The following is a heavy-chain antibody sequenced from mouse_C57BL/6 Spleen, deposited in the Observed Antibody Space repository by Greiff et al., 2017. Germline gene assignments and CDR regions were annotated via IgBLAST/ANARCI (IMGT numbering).Heavy chain of an antibody. CDR2: IRSKSNNYAT. CDR3: VRHGGAYYSNYGAKDY. J-gene: IGHJ4*01. CDR1: GFSFNTYA. Sequence: EVQRVESGGGLVQPKGSLKLSCAASGFSFNTYAMNWVRQAPGKGLEWVARIRSKSNNYATYYADSVKDRFTISRDDSESMLYLQMNNLKTEDTAMYYGVRHGGAYYSNYGAKDYWGQGTSVTVSS. V-gene: IGHV10-1*01. D-gene: IGHD2-5*01.